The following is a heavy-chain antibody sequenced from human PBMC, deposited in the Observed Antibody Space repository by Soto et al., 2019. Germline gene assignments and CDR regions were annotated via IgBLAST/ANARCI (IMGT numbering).Heavy chain of an antibody. J-gene: IGHJ4*02. CDR1: GFTFSSYA. CDR3: AKAGGIAVPGSHLDY. Sequence: EVQPLESGGGSVQPGGSLRLSCAASGFTFSSYAMTWFRQAPGKGLEWVSAISGTGSSTNYADSVEGRFTISRDNSKNTLYLQMSSLRAEDTAVYYCAKAGGIAVPGSHLDYWGQGALVSVSS. CDR2: ISGTGSST. V-gene: IGHV3-23*01. D-gene: IGHD6-19*01.